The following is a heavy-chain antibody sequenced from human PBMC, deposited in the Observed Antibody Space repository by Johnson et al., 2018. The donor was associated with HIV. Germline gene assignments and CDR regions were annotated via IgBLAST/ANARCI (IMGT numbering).Heavy chain of an antibody. J-gene: IGHJ3*02. CDR2: ISWNSVTI. V-gene: IGHV3-9*01. Sequence: EVQLVESGGGVVQPGRSLRLSCAASGFTFSSYAMHWVRQPPGKGLEWVSGISWNSVTIGYADSVRGRFTISRDNAKNSLYLQMNSLRAEDTAVYYCARSTELGPDAFDIWGQGTMVTVSS. CDR3: ARSTELGPDAFDI. D-gene: IGHD6-13*01. CDR1: GFTFSSYA.